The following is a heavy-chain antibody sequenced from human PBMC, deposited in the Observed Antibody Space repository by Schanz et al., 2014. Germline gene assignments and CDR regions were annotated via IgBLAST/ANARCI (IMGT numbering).Heavy chain of an antibody. D-gene: IGHD6-13*01. V-gene: IGHV1-18*01. CDR3: ASSGAGYSSSWDFDY. CDR2: ISAYTNNT. Sequence: QVQLVQSGAEVKKPGASVKVSCKASGYTFNNYTYVMIWVRQAPGQGLEWMGWISAYTNNTNYAQKDQGRVTMTTDTSTGTAYMELRSLRSDDTAVYYCASSGAGYSSSWDFDYWGQGTLVTVSS. J-gene: IGHJ4*02. CDR1: GYTFNNYTYV.